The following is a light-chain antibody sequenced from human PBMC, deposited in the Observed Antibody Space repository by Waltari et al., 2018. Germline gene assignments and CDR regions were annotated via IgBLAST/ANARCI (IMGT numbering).Light chain of an antibody. J-gene: IGKJ2*01. Sequence: DIVMTQSPDSLSVSLGERATITCKSSQTVSFTSANRNYVAWYRQKPGQPPEMLIYWASTRQFGVPDRFTGSGSGTNFTLTISSLQAEDVGVYYCQQYDKWLRYSFGQGTKLEIK. CDR3: QQYDKWLRYS. CDR1: QTVSFTSANRNY. V-gene: IGKV4-1*01. CDR2: WAS.